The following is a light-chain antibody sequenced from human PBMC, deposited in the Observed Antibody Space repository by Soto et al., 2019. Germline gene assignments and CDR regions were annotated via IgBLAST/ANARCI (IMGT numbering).Light chain of an antibody. CDR2: GAS. J-gene: IGKJ1*01. CDR1: QSVSNN. CDR3: QQYYSGWT. Sequence: EIVLTQSPGTLSLSPGERATLSCRASQSVSNNLAWYQHKPGQAPRLLIHGASSRATGIPDRFSGSGSRTDFTLTISRLEPEDFAVYYCQQYYSGWTFGQGTKVDI. V-gene: IGKV3-20*01.